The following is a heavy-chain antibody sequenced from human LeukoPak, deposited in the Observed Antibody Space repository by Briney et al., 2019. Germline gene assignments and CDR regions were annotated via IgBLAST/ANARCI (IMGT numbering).Heavy chain of an antibody. J-gene: IGHJ4*02. V-gene: IGHV3-21*01. D-gene: IGHD5-18*01. CDR1: GFTFSTYV. CDR3: AREKDTSLAPYFDY. Sequence: KPGGSLRLSCAASGFTFSTYVMNRVRQAPGKGLEWVSFISGSSNYIYYADSMKGRFTISRDNAKNSLYLQMNSLRAEDTAVYYCAREKDTSLAPYFDYWGQGTLVTVSS. CDR2: ISGSSNYI.